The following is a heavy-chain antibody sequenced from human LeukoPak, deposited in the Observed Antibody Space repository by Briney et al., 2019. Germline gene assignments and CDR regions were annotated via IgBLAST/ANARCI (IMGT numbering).Heavy chain of an antibody. D-gene: IGHD3-3*01. CDR1: GYSFTSYW. V-gene: IGHV5-51*01. J-gene: IGHJ6*02. CDR2: IHPGDSDT. CDR3: ARRLWSGYYFGYGMDV. Sequence: HGESLKISCKGSGYSFTSYWIGWVRQMPGKGLEWMGIIHPGDSDTRYSPSFQGQVTISADKSISTAYLQWSSLKASDTAMYYCARRLWSGYYFGYGMDVWGQGTTVTVSS.